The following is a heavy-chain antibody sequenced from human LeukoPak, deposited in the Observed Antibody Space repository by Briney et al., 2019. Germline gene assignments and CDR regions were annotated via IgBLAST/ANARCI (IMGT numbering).Heavy chain of an antibody. CDR3: ARVSIHGSVIN. CDR2: ISSSSSVI. CDR1: GFTFSSHT. Sequence: GGSLRLSCAASGFTFSSHTMNWVRQAPGKGLEWVSSISSSSSVIYYADSVKGRFTISRDNAKNSLYLQMNSLRAEETAVYYCARVSIHGSVINWGQGTLVTVSS. J-gene: IGHJ4*02. D-gene: IGHD3-10*01. V-gene: IGHV3-21*01.